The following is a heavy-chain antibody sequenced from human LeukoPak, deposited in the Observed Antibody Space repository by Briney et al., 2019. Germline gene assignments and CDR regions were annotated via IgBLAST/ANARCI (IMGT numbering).Heavy chain of an antibody. V-gene: IGHV1-8*03. CDR3: ARASGRLRFFDWFPSGY. Sequence: ASVKVSCKASGYTFTSYDINWVRQATGQGLEWMGWMNPNSGNTGYAQKFQGRVTITRNTSITTVYMELSRLRSDDTAVYYCARASGRLRFFDWFPSGYWGPGNLVTVSS. D-gene: IGHD3-9*01. J-gene: IGHJ4*02. CDR2: MNPNSGNT. CDR1: GYTFTSYD.